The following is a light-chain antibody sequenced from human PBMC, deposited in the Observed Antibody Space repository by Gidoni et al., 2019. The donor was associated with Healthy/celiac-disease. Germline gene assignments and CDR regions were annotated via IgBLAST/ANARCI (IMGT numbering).Light chain of an antibody. CDR2: EVS. CDR1: SSDVGGYNY. Sequence: QSALTQPASVSGSPGPSITISCTVTSSDVGGYNYVSWYQQHPGKAPKLMIYEVSNRPSGVSIRFSGSKPGNTASLTISGLQAEDKADYYCSSYTSSSTLYVFGTGTKVT. V-gene: IGLV2-14*01. J-gene: IGLJ1*01. CDR3: SSYTSSSTLYV.